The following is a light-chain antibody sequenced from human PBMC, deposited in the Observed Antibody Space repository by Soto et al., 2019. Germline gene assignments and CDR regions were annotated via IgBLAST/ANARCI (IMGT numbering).Light chain of an antibody. CDR2: GNS. CDR3: QSYDSSLSGPYV. Sequence: QSVLTQPPSASGTPGQRVTISCSGSSSNIGSNVVNWYQQLPGTAPKLLIYGNSNRPSGVPDRFSGSKSGTSASLAITGLQAEDEADYYCQSYDSSLSGPYVFGTGTKLTVL. J-gene: IGLJ1*01. CDR1: SSNIGSNV. V-gene: IGLV1-40*01.